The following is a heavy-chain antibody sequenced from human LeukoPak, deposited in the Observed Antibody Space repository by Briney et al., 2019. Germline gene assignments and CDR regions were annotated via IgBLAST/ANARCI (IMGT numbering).Heavy chain of an antibody. V-gene: IGHV5-51*01. J-gene: IGHJ6*03. CDR2: IYPGDSDT. Sequence: GESLKISCKASGYSFTSYWIGWVRQMPGKGLEWMGIIYPGDSDTRYSPSFQGQVTISADKSISTAYLQWSSLKASDTAMYYCARVKTYYYGSGSLASYNYYYYYMDVWGEGTTVTISS. CDR3: ARVKTYYYGSGSLASYNYYYYYMDV. D-gene: IGHD3-10*01. CDR1: GYSFTSYW.